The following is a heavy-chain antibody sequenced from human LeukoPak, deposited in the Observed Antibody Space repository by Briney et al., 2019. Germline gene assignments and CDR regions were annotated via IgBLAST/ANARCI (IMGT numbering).Heavy chain of an antibody. D-gene: IGHD3-10*01. V-gene: IGHV1-69*04. Sequence: SVKVSCKASGGTFSSYTISWVRQAPGQGLEWMGRIIPILGIANYAQKFQGRVTITADKSTSTAYMELSSLRSEDTAVYYCARDGYDTYYYGSGSYSNWFDPWGQGTLVTVSS. CDR3: ARDGYDTYYYGSGSYSNWFDP. J-gene: IGHJ5*02. CDR2: IIPILGIA. CDR1: GGTFSSYT.